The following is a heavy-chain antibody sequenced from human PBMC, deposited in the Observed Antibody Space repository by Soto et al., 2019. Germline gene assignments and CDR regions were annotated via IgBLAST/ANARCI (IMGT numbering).Heavy chain of an antibody. Sequence: SETLSLTCTVSGGSISSSSYYWGWIRQPPGKGLEWIGHIYYSGTTNYNPSLESRVTISVDTSKNQFSLRLNSVTAADTAVYYCARDRNPSQLFYWGQGALVTVSS. CDR2: IYYSGTT. V-gene: IGHV4-61*01. CDR1: GGSISSSSYY. J-gene: IGHJ4*02. CDR3: ARDRNPSQLFY.